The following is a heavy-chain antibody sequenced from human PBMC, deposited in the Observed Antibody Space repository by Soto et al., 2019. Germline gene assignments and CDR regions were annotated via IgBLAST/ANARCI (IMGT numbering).Heavy chain of an antibody. D-gene: IGHD3-3*01. J-gene: IGHJ5*02. CDR3: ARDRPPFLEWLSQRGWFDR. Sequence: QVQLVQSGAEVRNPGASVKVSCKASGYTFTSYGINWVRQAPGQGLEWMGWISTYNGNTNYAQKLQGRATMTTDTSTSTAYMELRSLRSDDTAVYYCARDRPPFLEWLSQRGWFDRWGQGTLVTVSS. V-gene: IGHV1-18*04. CDR2: ISTYNGNT. CDR1: GYTFTSYG.